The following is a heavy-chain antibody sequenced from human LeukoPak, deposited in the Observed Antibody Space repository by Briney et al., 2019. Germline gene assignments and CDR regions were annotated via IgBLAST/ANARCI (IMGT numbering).Heavy chain of an antibody. CDR1: GYTFTSYG. CDR3: ATDTRYCSGGSCYEGGAFDI. D-gene: IGHD2-15*01. J-gene: IGHJ3*02. Sequence: ASVKVSCKASGYTFTSYGISWVRQAPGQGLEWMGWISAYNGNTNYAQKFQGRVTMTEDTSTDTAYMELSSLRSEDTAVYYCATDTRYCSGGSCYEGGAFDIWGQGTMVTVSS. V-gene: IGHV1-18*01. CDR2: ISAYNGNT.